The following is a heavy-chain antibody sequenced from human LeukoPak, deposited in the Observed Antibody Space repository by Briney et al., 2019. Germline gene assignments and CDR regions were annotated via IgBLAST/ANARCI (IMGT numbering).Heavy chain of an antibody. V-gene: IGHV1-69*13. CDR2: IIPFFGTA. D-gene: IGHD6-6*01. CDR3: ACRLAARPGGDAFDI. Sequence: SVKVSCKASGGTFSSYAISWVRQAPGQGLEWMGGIIPFFGTANYAQKFQGRVTITADESTSTAYMELSSLRSEDTAVYYCACRLAARPGGDAFDIWGQGTMVTVSS. CDR1: GGTFSSYA. J-gene: IGHJ3*02.